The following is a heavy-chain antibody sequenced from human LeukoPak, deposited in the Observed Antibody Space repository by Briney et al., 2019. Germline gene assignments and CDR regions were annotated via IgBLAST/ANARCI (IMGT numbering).Heavy chain of an antibody. CDR2: IYTSGST. CDR1: GGSISSYY. CDR3: ARLNDDFWSGYTIDY. J-gene: IGHJ4*02. Sequence: SETLSLTCTVSGGSISSYYWSWIRQPAGKGLEWIGRIYTSGSTNYNPSLKSRVTMSVDTSKNQFSLKLSSVTAADTAVYYCARLNDDFWSGYTIDYWGQGTLVTVSS. D-gene: IGHD3-3*01. V-gene: IGHV4-4*07.